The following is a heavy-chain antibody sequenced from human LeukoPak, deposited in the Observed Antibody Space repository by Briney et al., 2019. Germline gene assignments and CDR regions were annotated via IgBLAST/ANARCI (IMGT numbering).Heavy chain of an antibody. CDR3: ARGGLDGGVPYAFDI. D-gene: IGHD3-10*01. V-gene: IGHV3-13*01. Sequence: GGSLRLSCAASGFTFSSYDMHWVRQATGKGLEWVSAIGTAGDTYYPGSVKGRFTISRENAKNSLYLQMNSLRAGDTAVYYCARGGLDGGVPYAFDIWGQGTMVTVSS. CDR1: GFTFSSYD. CDR2: IGTAGDT. J-gene: IGHJ3*02.